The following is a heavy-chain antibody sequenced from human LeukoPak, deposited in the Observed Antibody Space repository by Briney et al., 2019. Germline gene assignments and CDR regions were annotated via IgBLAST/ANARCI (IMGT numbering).Heavy chain of an antibody. CDR3: ARGGGTSGPELDY. V-gene: IGHV1-2*02. J-gene: IGHJ4*02. CDR1: GYTFTGYF. D-gene: IGHD3-3*01. Sequence: ASVKVSCKASGYTFTGYFMHWVRQAPGQGLEWMGWINPHSGGTDNAQNFHGRVTMTRDTSINTAYMELTRMTSDDTAVYFCARGGGTSGPELDYWGQGTLVTVSS. CDR2: INPHSGGT.